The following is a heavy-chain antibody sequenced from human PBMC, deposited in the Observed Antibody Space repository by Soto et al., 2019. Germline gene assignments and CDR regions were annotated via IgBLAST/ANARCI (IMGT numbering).Heavy chain of an antibody. CDR3: ARESRWSGWFDP. D-gene: IGHD2-15*01. CDR2: IYYSGST. Sequence: SETLSLTCTVSGASVSSYYWSWIRQPPGKGLEWIGYIYYSGSTNYNPSLKSRVSISVDTSGNQFSLKLTSVTAADTAVYYCARESRWSGWFDPWGQGTLVTVSS. CDR1: GASVSSYY. J-gene: IGHJ5*02. V-gene: IGHV4-59*02.